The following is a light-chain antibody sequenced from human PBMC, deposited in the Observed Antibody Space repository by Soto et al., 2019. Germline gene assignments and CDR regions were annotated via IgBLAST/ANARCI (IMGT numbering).Light chain of an antibody. Sequence: DIQMTQSPSSLSASVGDRVTITCRARQGISNYLAWYQRNPGKVPKLLIYAASRLQSGVPSRFSDSGSGTDFTLSISSLQHEDVETDCCQTYDTFHLTLGGGTKVDIK. CDR2: AAS. J-gene: IGKJ4*01. CDR3: QTYDTFHLT. CDR1: QGISNY. V-gene: IGKV1-27*01.